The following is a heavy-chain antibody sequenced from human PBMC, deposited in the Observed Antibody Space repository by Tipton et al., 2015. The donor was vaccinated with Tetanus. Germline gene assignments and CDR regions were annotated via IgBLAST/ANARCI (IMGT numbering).Heavy chain of an antibody. CDR1: GYMFSSHW. J-gene: IGHJ3*01. D-gene: IGHD3-16*01. V-gene: IGHV5-51*01. Sequence: QSGPEVKQPGESLKISCKGSGYMFSSHWIGWGRQVPGKGLEWLGTIYPGDSYSTYSPSFEGQVTISVDRSIDTAYLQWSSLKASDTAIYYCARPLTSVAFGGFAFDVWGQGTLVTVSS. CDR3: ARPLTSVAFGGFAFDV. CDR2: IYPGDSYS.